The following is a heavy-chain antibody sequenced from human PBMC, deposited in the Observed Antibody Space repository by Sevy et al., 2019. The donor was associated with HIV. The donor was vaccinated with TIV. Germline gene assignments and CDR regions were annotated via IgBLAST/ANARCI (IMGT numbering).Heavy chain of an antibody. V-gene: IGHV3-30-3*01. CDR1: GFTFSSYA. Sequence: GGSLRLSCAASGFTFSSYAMHWVRQAPGKGLEWVAVISYDGSNKYYADSVKGRFTISRDNSKNTLYLQMNSLRAEDXXXXXXXXXXXXXXXXXXYYMDVWGKGTTVTVSS. CDR2: ISYDGSNK. CDR3: XXXXXXXXXXXXYYMDV. J-gene: IGHJ6*03.